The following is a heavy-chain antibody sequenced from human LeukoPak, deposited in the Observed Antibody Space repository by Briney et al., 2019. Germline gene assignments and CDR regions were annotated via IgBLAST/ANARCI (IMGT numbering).Heavy chain of an antibody. Sequence: SETLSLTCTVSGGSISSSSYYWGWIRQPPGRGLEGIGSIYYSGSTYYNPSLKSRVTISVDTSKNQFALKLSSVTAADTAVYYCARHLATAVKVAWFDPWGQGTLVTVSS. CDR2: IYYSGST. D-gene: IGHD4-17*01. CDR1: GGSISSSSYY. CDR3: ARHLATAVKVAWFDP. V-gene: IGHV4-39*01. J-gene: IGHJ5*02.